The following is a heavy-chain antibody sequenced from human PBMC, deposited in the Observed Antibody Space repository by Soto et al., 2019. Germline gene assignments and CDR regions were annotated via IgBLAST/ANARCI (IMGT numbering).Heavy chain of an antibody. CDR1: GGSINSGGYC. CDR2: ISYGGST. V-gene: IGHV4-31*03. J-gene: IGHJ4*02. CDR3: SRGILV. Sequence: QVQLQESGPGLVKPSQTLSLTCTVSGGSINSGGYCWSWIRQHPGKGLDWIGCISYGGSTSYNPSLKSRVTIPVDTSRNQFSLKLSSVTAADTAVYYCSRGILVWGQGTLITVSS. D-gene: IGHD5-18*01.